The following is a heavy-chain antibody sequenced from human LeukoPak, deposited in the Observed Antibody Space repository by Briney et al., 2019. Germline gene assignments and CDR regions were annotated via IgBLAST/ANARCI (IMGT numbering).Heavy chain of an antibody. CDR3: ARDPRYCSSTSCHDAFDI. CDR2: IKQDGSEK. V-gene: IGHV3-7*01. D-gene: IGHD2-2*01. J-gene: IGHJ3*02. CDR1: GFTFSSYW. Sequence: PGGSLRLSCAASGFTFSSYWMSWVRRAPGKGLGWVANIKQDGSEKYYVDSVKGRFTISRDNAKNSLYLQMNSLRAEDTAVYYCARDPRYCSSTSCHDAFDIWGQGTMVTVSS.